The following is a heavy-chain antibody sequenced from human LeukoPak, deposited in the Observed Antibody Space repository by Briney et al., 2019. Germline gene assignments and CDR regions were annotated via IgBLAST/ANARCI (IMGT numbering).Heavy chain of an antibody. Sequence: PSETLSLTCTVSGGSISSYYWSWIRQPPGKGLEWIGYIYYSGSTNYNPSLKSRVTISVDTSKSQFSLKLSSVTAADTAVYYCARVGQYQIDFDYWGQGTLVTVSS. CDR2: IYYSGST. J-gene: IGHJ4*02. CDR1: GGSISSYY. V-gene: IGHV4-59*01. D-gene: IGHD2-2*01. CDR3: ARVGQYQIDFDY.